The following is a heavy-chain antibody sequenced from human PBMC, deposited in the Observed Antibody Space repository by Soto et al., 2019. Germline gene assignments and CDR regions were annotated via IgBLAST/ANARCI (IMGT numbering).Heavy chain of an antibody. Sequence: SETLSLTCTVSGGSVSTGMKYWGWGRQPPGKALEFIGYMYKTGETLLNSSLKSRVTLSMETSKNQFSLKLSSVTAVDTAVYYCARVDSSITGTTCWFDPWGQGTLVTVSS. J-gene: IGHJ5*02. CDR2: MYKTGET. CDR3: ARVDSSITGTTCWFDP. D-gene: IGHD1-20*01. V-gene: IGHV4-61*01. CDR1: GGSVSTGMKY.